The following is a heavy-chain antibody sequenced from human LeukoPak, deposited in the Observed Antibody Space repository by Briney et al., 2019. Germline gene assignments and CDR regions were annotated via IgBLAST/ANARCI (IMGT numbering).Heavy chain of an antibody. V-gene: IGHV3-64*01. Sequence: GSLRLSCAASGFTFSTDAMHWVRQAPVKGLEYVSAISSNGGSTYYANSVKGRFTISRDNSKNTLYLQMGSLRAEDMAVYYCARGALSIVVVPAAIEYWGQGTLVTVSS. CDR1: GFTFSTDA. CDR3: ARGALSIVVVPAAIEY. J-gene: IGHJ4*02. CDR2: ISSNGGST. D-gene: IGHD2-2*02.